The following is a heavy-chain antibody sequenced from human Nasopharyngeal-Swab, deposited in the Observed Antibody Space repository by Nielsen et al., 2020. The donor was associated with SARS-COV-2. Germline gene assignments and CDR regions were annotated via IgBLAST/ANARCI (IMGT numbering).Heavy chain of an antibody. V-gene: IGHV3-7*01. CDR2: IKQDGSEK. J-gene: IGHJ5*02. D-gene: IGHD3-3*01. CDR3: ARDGRWSGQTRFDP. CDR1: GFTFSSYW. Sequence: GRSLRLSCAASGFTFSSYWMSWVRQAPGKGLEWVANIKQDGSEKYYVDSVKGRFTISRDNAKNSLYLQMNSLRAEDTAVYYCARDGRWSGQTRFDPWGQGTLVTVSS.